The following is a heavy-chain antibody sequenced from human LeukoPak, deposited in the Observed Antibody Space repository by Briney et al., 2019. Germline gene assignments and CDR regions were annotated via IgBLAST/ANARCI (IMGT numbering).Heavy chain of an antibody. J-gene: IGHJ4*02. V-gene: IGHV4-34*01. CDR3: ARGRYYYDSSGYYYYFDY. Sequence: SETLSLTCAVYGGSFSGYYWSWIRQPPGKGLEWIGEINHSGSTNYNPSLKSRVTISVDTSKNQFSLKLSSVTAADTAVYYCARGRYYYDSSGYYYYFDYWGQGTLVTVSP. CDR1: GGSFSGYY. D-gene: IGHD3-22*01. CDR2: INHSGST.